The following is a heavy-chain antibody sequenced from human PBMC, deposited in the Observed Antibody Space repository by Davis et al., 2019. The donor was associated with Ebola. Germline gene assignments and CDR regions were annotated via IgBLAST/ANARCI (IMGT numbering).Heavy chain of an antibody. D-gene: IGHD4-17*01. CDR3: ARTMTTVTTGWFDP. Sequence: GESLKISCTASGLSIHMFWMTWVRQAPGKGLEWVANIKEDGSEQYYVDSVRGRFTISRDNARNSVFLHMNSLRAEDTAVYYCARTMTTVTTGWFDPWGQGTLVTVSS. J-gene: IGHJ5*02. CDR2: IKEDGSEQ. CDR1: GLSIHMFW. V-gene: IGHV3-7*03.